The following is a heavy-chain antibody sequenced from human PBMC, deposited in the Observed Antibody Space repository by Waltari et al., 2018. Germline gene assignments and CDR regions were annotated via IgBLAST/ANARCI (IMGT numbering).Heavy chain of an antibody. V-gene: IGHV3-30-3*01. CDR3: VSTAPLGYYYGMDV. D-gene: IGHD2-15*01. CDR2: ISNDGSNK. J-gene: IGHJ6*02. Sequence: QVQLVESGGGVVQPGRSLRLSCAASGFTFSSYAMHWVRQAPGKGLGGGAVISNDGSNKNYADSVKGRFTISRDNSKNTLYLQMNSLRAEDTAVYYCVSTAPLGYYYGMDVWGQGTTVTVSS. CDR1: GFTFSSYA.